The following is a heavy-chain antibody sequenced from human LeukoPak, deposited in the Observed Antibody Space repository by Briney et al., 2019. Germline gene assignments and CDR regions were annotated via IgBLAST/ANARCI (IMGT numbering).Heavy chain of an antibody. J-gene: IGHJ2*01. CDR1: GFMFKDFP. D-gene: IGHD1-14*01. V-gene: IGHV3-23*01. Sequence: GSLRLSCAASGFMFKDFPMTWVRQAPGKGLEWLSAISAGGDLTFHADSLRGRFTISRDNSKSTLYLQMDSLRAEDTAIYYCVQLLDDNPIRWYFGLWGRGTLVTVSS. CDR2: ISAGGDLT. CDR3: VQLLDDNPIRWYFGL.